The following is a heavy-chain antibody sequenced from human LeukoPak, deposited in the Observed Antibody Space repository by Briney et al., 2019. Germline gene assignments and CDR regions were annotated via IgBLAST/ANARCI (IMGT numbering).Heavy chain of an antibody. Sequence: SQTLSLPCAISRDSVSSNSAALDSIRPSPWTGLEWLGWTYYRSKCYNHYAVAVKRRMTINPDTSKSQFSLQLNSVTPEDTAVYYCARERAGFDPWGQGTLVTVSS. D-gene: IGHD1-26*01. CDR2: TYYRSKCYN. CDR3: ARERAGFDP. V-gene: IGHV6-1*01. CDR1: RDSVSSNSAA. J-gene: IGHJ5*02.